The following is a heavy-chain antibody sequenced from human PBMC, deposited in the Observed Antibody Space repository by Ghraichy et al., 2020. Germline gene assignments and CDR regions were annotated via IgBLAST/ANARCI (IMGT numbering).Heavy chain of an antibody. CDR1: GFTFSTYA. CDR2: ISQNTRDI. Sequence: ETLSLSCAASGFTFSTYAMNWVRQAPGKGLEWVSVISQNTRDIFFADSVRGRFTISRDNSRNTLSLQMNSLRDEDTAVYYCAKFMGSSFQRGWFDPWGQGTLVTVSS. D-gene: IGHD6-13*01. CDR3: AKFMGSSFQRGWFDP. V-gene: IGHV3-23*01. J-gene: IGHJ5*02.